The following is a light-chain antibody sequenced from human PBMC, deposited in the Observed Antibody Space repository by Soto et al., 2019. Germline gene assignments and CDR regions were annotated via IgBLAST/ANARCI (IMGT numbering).Light chain of an antibody. J-gene: IGLJ1*01. Sequence: QSALTQPASVSGSPGQSITISCTGTSSDVGSYDLVSWYQHHPGKAPKLMIFEGSKRPSGVSNRFSGSKSGNTASLTISGRQTEDEADYYCCSYAGSSAPYVFGTGTKLTVL. CDR3: CSYAGSSAPYV. CDR2: EGS. V-gene: IGLV2-23*01. CDR1: SSDVGSYDL.